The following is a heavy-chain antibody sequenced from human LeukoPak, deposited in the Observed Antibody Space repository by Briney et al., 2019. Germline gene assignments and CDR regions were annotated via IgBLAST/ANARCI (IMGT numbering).Heavy chain of an antibody. CDR3: ARRSPLTTVTTWFDY. V-gene: IGHV4-39*07. CDR1: GGSISSSSYY. J-gene: IGHJ4*02. Sequence: SETLSLTCTVSGGSISSSSYYWGWLRQPPGKGLEWIGEINHRGSTNYNPSLKSRVTISVDTSKNQFSLKLSSVTAADTAVYYCARRSPLTTVTTWFDYWGQGTLVTVSS. D-gene: IGHD4-11*01. CDR2: INHRGST.